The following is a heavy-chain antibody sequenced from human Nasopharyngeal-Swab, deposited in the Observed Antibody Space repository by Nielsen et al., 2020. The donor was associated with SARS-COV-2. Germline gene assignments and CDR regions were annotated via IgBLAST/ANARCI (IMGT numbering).Heavy chain of an antibody. V-gene: IGHV1-69*01. CDR3: ARGSDYDYYYYGMDA. Sequence: WARQAPGQGFEWMGGIIPIFGTANYAQKFQGRVTITADESTSTAYMELSSLRSEDTAVYHCARGSDYDYYYYGMDAWGQGTTVTVSS. J-gene: IGHJ6*02. CDR2: IIPIFGTA. D-gene: IGHD4-17*01.